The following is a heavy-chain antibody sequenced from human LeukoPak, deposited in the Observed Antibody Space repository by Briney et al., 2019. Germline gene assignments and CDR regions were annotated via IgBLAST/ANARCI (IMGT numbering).Heavy chain of an antibody. Sequence: TSETLSLTCAVNGGSFRGYYWTWIRQPPEKGLEWIGEANHNGGTNYSLSLKSRITISVDTSKNQFTLKLNSVTAADTAVYFCARGIVLTGYASFDYWGQGTPITVSS. CDR2: ANHNGGT. CDR1: GGSFRGYY. CDR3: ARGIVLTGYASFDY. D-gene: IGHD2-8*02. J-gene: IGHJ4*02. V-gene: IGHV4-34*01.